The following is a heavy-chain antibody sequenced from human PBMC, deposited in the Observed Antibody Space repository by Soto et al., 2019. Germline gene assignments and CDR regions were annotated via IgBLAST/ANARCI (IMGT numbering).Heavy chain of an antibody. CDR2: IKQDGSEK. Sequence: GGSLRLSCAASGFTFSSYWMSWVRQAPGKGLEWVANIKQDGSEKYYVDSVKGRFTISRDNAKNSLYLQMNSLRAEDTAVYYCARDLRLLWFGELFRGNFDYWGQGTLVTVSS. J-gene: IGHJ4*02. V-gene: IGHV3-7*05. D-gene: IGHD3-10*01. CDR1: GFTFSSYW. CDR3: ARDLRLLWFGELFRGNFDY.